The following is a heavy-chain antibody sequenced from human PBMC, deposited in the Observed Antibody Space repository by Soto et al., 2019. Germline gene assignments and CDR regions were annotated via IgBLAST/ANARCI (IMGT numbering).Heavy chain of an antibody. Sequence: QVQLEQSGAEVKKPGSSVRVSCKASGGPFSNDIITWVRQAPGQGLEWMGRIIPLLTTSTYAQKFQGRLTITADRSTGTAYMDLKNLNSADTAVYYCARDSPVGSTFSGYDALDSGGQGTRITVSS. J-gene: IGHJ4*02. CDR2: IIPLLTTS. V-gene: IGHV1-69*08. CDR1: GGPFSNDI. CDR3: ARDSPVGSTFSGYDALDS. D-gene: IGHD5-12*01.